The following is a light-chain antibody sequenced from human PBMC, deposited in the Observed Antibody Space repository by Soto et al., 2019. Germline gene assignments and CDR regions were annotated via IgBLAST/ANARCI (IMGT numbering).Light chain of an antibody. V-gene: IGKV3-15*01. CDR1: QSVSSN. Sequence: EIVMTQSPATLYVSPGERATLSCRASQSVSSNLAGYQQKPGQAPRLLISGASTRATGIPARFSGSGSGTEFTLTISSLQSEDFAGYYCQQYNNCPPWTVGQGTKVEIK. CDR2: GAS. J-gene: IGKJ1*01. CDR3: QQYNNCPPWT.